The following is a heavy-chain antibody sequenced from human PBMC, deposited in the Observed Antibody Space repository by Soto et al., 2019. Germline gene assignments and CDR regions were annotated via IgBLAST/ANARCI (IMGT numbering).Heavy chain of an antibody. CDR1: GFTFSSYG. Sequence: QVQLVESGRGVVQPGRSLRLSCAASGFTFSSYGMHWVRQAPGKGLEWVAVIWYDGSNKYYADSVKGRFTISRDNSKNTLYLQMNSLRAEDTAVYYCARDRGGSGSNTLRYYYYYGMDVWGQGTTVTVSS. D-gene: IGHD3-10*01. CDR3: ARDRGGSGSNTLRYYYYYGMDV. CDR2: IWYDGSNK. V-gene: IGHV3-33*01. J-gene: IGHJ6*02.